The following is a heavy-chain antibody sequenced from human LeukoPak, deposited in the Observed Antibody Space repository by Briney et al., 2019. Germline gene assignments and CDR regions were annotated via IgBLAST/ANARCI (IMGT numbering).Heavy chain of an antibody. D-gene: IGHD6-6*01. V-gene: IGHV3-15*01. CDR2: IKSKTDGGTT. CDR3: TTDLYSSPSAGDY. J-gene: IGHJ4*02. Sequence: GGSLRLSCTVSGFNFNAAWMSWVRQAPGKGLEWVGRIKSKTDGGTTDYAAPVKGRFTISRDDSKNTLYLQMNSLKTEDTAVYYCTTDLYSSPSAGDYWGQGTLVTVSS. CDR1: GFNFNAAW.